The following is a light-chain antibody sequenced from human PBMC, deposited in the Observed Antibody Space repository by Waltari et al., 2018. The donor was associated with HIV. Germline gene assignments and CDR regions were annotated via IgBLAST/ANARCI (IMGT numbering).Light chain of an antibody. CDR3: QAWDSSVV. Sequence: SYELTQPPSVSVSPGQTVSITCTGDKLGDKYASWYQQKPGQSPVLVIYQDTKRPSGIPERFSGSNSGDTATLTISGTQAMDEANYYCQAWDSSVVFGGGTKLTVL. V-gene: IGLV3-1*01. J-gene: IGLJ2*01. CDR1: KLGDKY. CDR2: QDT.